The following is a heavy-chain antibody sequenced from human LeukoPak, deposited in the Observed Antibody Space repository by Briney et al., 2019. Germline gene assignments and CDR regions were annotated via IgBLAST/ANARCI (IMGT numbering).Heavy chain of an antibody. V-gene: IGHV1-18*01. CDR2: ISAYNGNT. CDR3: ARGTYCYDSSGYYPPAY. CDR1: GYTFTSYG. J-gene: IGHJ4*02. Sequence: ASVKASCKASGYTFTSYGISWVRQAPGQGLEWMGWISAYNGNTNYAQKLQGRVTMTTDTSTSTVYMELRSLRSDDTAVYYCARGTYCYDSSGYYPPAYWGQGTLVTVSS. D-gene: IGHD3-22*01.